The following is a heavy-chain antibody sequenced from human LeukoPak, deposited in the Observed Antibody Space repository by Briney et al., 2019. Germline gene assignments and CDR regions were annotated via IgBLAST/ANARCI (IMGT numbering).Heavy chain of an antibody. V-gene: IGHV3-21*01. CDR1: GFTFSSYS. J-gene: IGHJ4*02. CDR3: AGSASSGWTIDY. CDR2: ISSSSSYI. Sequence: GGSLRLSCAASGFTFSSYSMNWVRQASGKGLEWVSSISSSSSYIYYADSVKGRFTISRDNAKNSLYLQMNSLRAEDTAVYYCAGSASSGWTIDYWGQGTLVTVSS. D-gene: IGHD6-19*01.